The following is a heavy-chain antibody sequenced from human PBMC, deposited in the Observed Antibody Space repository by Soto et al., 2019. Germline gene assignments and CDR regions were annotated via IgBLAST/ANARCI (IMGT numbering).Heavy chain of an antibody. J-gene: IGHJ4*02. CDR2: IYYSGRT. CDR3: ARQRTTVVTQADIDH. CDR1: GESISSSSYY. Sequence: XGTLSLTCIVSGESISSSSYYWGWIREPPGKGVEWIGSIYYSGRTYYNPSFKSRVTISIDTSKNQFSLKLSSVTATDTAVYYCARQRTTVVTQADIDHWGQGALVTVSS. V-gene: IGHV4-39*01. D-gene: IGHD2-21*02.